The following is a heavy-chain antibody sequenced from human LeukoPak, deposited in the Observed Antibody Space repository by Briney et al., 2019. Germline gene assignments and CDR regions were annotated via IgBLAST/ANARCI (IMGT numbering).Heavy chain of an antibody. CDR1: GGSIISGSKY. D-gene: IGHD6-19*01. CDR3: ASGSHYGYSSGWLYY. Sequence: PSETLSLTCTVSGGSIISGSKYWGWIRQPPGKGLEWIGSIYYSGSTYYNPSLKSRVTISVDTSKNQFSLRLNSVTAADTGVYYCASGSHYGYSSGWLYYWGQGTLVTVSS. J-gene: IGHJ4*02. V-gene: IGHV4-39*01. CDR2: IYYSGST.